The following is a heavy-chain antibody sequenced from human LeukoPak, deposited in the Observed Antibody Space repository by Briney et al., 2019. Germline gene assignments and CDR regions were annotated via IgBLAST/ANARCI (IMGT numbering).Heavy chain of an antibody. CDR3: AKDKSGIAARANWFDP. CDR2: MNPNSGNT. CDR1: GYTFTSYD. J-gene: IGHJ5*02. V-gene: IGHV1-8*01. D-gene: IGHD6-6*01. Sequence: GASVKVSCKASGYTFTSYDINWVRQATGQGLEWMGWMNPNSGNTGYAQKFQGRVTMTRNTSISTAYMELSSLRSEDTAVYYCAKDKSGIAARANWFDPWGQGTLVTVSS.